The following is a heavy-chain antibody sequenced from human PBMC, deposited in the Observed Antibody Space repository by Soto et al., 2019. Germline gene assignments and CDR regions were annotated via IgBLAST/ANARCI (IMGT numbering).Heavy chain of an antibody. CDR3: ARVVAARPGYYYYYMDV. CDR1: GGTFSSYT. D-gene: IGHD6-6*01. Sequence: PSVKVSCKASGGTFSSYTISWVRQAPGQGLEWMGRIIPILGIANYAQKFQGRVTITADKSTSTAYMELSSLRSEDTAVYYCARVVAARPGYYYYYMDVWGKGTTVTVSS. V-gene: IGHV1-69*02. J-gene: IGHJ6*03. CDR2: IIPILGIA.